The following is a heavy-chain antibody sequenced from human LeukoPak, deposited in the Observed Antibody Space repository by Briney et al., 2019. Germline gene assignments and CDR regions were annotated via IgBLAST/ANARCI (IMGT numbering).Heavy chain of an antibody. CDR3: ARVLVYCSSTSCYTGESWFDP. CDR2: ISAYNGKT. V-gene: IGHV1-18*01. D-gene: IGHD2-2*02. Sequence: GASVKVSCKACGYTLTRYGISGVRRAPGQGLEGRGWISAYNGKTNYAQKPQGRVTMTTDTSTSTAYMELRSLSSDDTAVYYCARVLVYCSSTSCYTGESWFDPWGQGTLVTVSS. CDR1: GYTLTRYG. J-gene: IGHJ5*02.